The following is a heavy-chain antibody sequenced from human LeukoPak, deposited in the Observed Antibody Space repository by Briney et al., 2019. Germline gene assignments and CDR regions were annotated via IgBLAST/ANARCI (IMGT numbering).Heavy chain of an antibody. CDR3: ARGRPTTSIAAAGVNWFDP. D-gene: IGHD6-13*01. Sequence: SVKVSCRASGGTFSSYATSWVRQAPGQGLEWMGGIIPIFGTANYAQKFQGRVTITADKSTSTAYMELSSLRSEDTAVYYCARGRPTTSIAAAGVNWFDPWGQGTLVTVSS. V-gene: IGHV1-69*06. CDR1: GGTFSSYA. J-gene: IGHJ5*02. CDR2: IIPIFGTA.